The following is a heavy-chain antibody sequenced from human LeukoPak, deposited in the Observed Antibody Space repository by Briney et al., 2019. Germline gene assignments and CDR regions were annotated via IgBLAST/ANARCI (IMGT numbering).Heavy chain of an antibody. D-gene: IGHD5-12*01. CDR3: ARGGYYFDY. J-gene: IGHJ4*02. V-gene: IGHV4-59*01. CDR1: GGSISSYY. Sequence: SETLSLTCTVSGGSISSYYWSWIRQPPGKGLEWIGYIFYSGSTNYNPSLKSRVTISVDTSKNQFSLKLSSVTAADTAVYYCARGGYYFDYWGQGTLVTVSS. CDR2: IFYSGST.